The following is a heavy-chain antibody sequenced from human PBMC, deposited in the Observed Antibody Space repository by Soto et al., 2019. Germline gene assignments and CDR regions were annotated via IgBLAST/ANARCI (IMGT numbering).Heavy chain of an antibody. Sequence: PGGSLRLSCAASGFTFSSHAMSWVRQAPGKGLEWISSISAGSEGAYYADSVKGRFTISRDNSNNTLYLQMNSLRAEDTAVYYCTTNAAVASLTTFDYWGQGTLVTVSS. CDR3: TTNAAVASLTTFDY. J-gene: IGHJ4*01. CDR2: ISAGSEGA. CDR1: GFTFSSHA. V-gene: IGHV3-23*01. D-gene: IGHD6-19*01.